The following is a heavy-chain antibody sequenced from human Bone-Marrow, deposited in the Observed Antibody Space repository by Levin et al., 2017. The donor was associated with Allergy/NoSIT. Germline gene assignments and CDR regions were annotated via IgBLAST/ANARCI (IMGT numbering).Heavy chain of an antibody. D-gene: IGHD6-19*01. J-gene: IGHJ4*02. Sequence: TSETLSLTCTVSGDSISSYYWSWIRQPPGKGLEWIGYIYYTGSTNYSPSLKSRVTISVDTSKNQFSLKLSSVTAADTAVYYCARVTTSGWSDYWGQGTLVTVSS. CDR2: IYYTGST. CDR3: ARVTTSGWSDY. V-gene: IGHV4-59*01. CDR1: GDSISSYY.